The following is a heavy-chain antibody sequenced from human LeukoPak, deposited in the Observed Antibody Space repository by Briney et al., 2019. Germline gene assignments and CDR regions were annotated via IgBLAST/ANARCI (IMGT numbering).Heavy chain of an antibody. D-gene: IGHD3-10*01. CDR2: ISYDGSNK. CDR1: GFTFSTYG. Sequence: PGGSLRLSCAASGFTFSTYGMHWVRQAPGKGLEWVAVISYDGSNKYYADSVKGRFTISRDNSKNTLYLQMNSLRAEDTAVYYCAKDRNTMVRGVISPLDYWGQGTLVTVSS. J-gene: IGHJ4*02. CDR3: AKDRNTMVRGVISPLDY. V-gene: IGHV3-30*18.